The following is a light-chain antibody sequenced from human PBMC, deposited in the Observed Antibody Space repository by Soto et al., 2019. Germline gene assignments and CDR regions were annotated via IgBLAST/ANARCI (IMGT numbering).Light chain of an antibody. CDR2: GAS. CDR3: QQYINWPPYT. V-gene: IGKV3-15*01. CDR1: QSVSTN. Sequence: EIVMTQSPATLSVSPGERATLSCRASQSVSTNLAWYQQNPGQAPRLLIYGASTRATGVPARFSGSGSGTDFTLTIGSMQSEDFAVYYCQQYINWPPYTFGQGTKLEIK. J-gene: IGKJ2*01.